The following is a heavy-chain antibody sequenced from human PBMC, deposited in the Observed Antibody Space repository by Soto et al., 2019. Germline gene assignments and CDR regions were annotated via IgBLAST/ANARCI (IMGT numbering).Heavy chain of an antibody. CDR3: ASGPLPLYYYDSSGPSAFDI. CDR1: GGTFSSYA. V-gene: IGHV1-69*13. J-gene: IGHJ3*02. Sequence: GASVKVSCKASGGTFSSYAISWLRQAPGQGLEWMGGIIPIFGTANYAQKFQGRVTITADESTSTAYMELSSLRSEDTAVYYCASGPLPLYYYDSSGPSAFDIWGQGTMVTV. CDR2: IIPIFGTA. D-gene: IGHD3-22*01.